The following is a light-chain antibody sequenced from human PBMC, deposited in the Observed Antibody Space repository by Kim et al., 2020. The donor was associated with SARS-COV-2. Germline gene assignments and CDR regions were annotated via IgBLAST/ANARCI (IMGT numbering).Light chain of an antibody. V-gene: IGKV1-5*03. J-gene: IGKJ1*01. Sequence: DIQMTQSPSTLSASVGDRVTITCRASQSISSWLAWYQQKPGKAPKLLIYKASSLESGVPSRFSGSGSGTEFTVTISSLQPDDFATYYCQQYNSYLGSFGQGTKVDIK. CDR3: QQYNSYLGS. CDR1: QSISSW. CDR2: KAS.